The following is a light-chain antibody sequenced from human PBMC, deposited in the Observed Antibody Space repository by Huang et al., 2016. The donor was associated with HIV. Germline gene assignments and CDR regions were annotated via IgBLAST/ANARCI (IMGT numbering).Light chain of an antibody. CDR1: QRIGTW. J-gene: IGKJ1*01. Sequence: DIQMTQSPSALSASVGDRVTITCRASQRIGTWLAWYQQKPGKPPKLLIYKASTLQGGVPSRFGGGGSGTEFTLTISSLQPDDFATYFCQQYNSYSGKFGQGTKVE. V-gene: IGKV1-5*03. CDR2: KAS. CDR3: QQYNSYSGK.